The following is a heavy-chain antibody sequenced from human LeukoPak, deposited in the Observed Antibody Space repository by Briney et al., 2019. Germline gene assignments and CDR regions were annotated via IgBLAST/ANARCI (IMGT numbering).Heavy chain of an antibody. CDR3: ARLRGYSYGYLDY. V-gene: IGHV3-53*01. Sequence: GGSLRLSCAASGFTVSSNYMSWVRQAPGKGLEWVSVIYSGGSTYYADSVKGRFAISRDNSKNTLYLQMNSLRAEDTAVYYCARLRGYSYGYLDYWGQGTLVTVSS. CDR2: IYSGGST. CDR1: GFTVSSNY. J-gene: IGHJ4*02. D-gene: IGHD5-18*01.